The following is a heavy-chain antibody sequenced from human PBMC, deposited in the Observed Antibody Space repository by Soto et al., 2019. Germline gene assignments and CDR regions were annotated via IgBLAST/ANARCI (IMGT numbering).Heavy chain of an antibody. Sequence: SETLSLTCTVSGGSISSYYWSWIRQPPGKGLEWIGYIYYSGSTNYNPSLKSRVTISVDTSKNRFSLKLSSVTAADTAVYYRARGSNYDILTGYYKGFWLDPWGQGTLVTVSS. CDR1: GGSISSYY. J-gene: IGHJ5*02. D-gene: IGHD3-9*01. V-gene: IGHV4-59*01. CDR3: ARGSNYDILTGYYKGFWLDP. CDR2: IYYSGST.